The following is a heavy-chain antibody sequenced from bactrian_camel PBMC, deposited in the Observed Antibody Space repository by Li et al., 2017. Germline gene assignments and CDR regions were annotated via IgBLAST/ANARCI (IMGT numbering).Heavy chain of an antibody. D-gene: IGHD6*01. Sequence: HVQLVESGGGSMQAGGSLRLSCVASGYTYSSYCMGWFRQTAGKEREGVAAIDSDGRTSYADSVKGRFTVSRDNANNTLYLQMNSLTPEDTAMYYCALNRGCEGGSWSRDTKLYSREYTYWGQGTQVTVS. J-gene: IGHJ4*01. CDR1: GYTYSSYC. CDR2: IDSDGRT. V-gene: IGHV3S26*01. CDR3: ALNRGCEGGSWSRDTKLYSREYTY.